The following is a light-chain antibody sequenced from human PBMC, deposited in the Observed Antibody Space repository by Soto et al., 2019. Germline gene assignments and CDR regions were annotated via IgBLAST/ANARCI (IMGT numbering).Light chain of an antibody. CDR1: QSLSTY. Sequence: EVILTQSPATLSLSPGERATLSCRASQSLSTYLAWYQQKPGQAPRLLIYDASNRATGIPARFSGSGSGTDFTLTISSLEPEDFAVYYCQLRSYWPLTFGGGTKVEIK. J-gene: IGKJ4*01. CDR2: DAS. CDR3: QLRSYWPLT. V-gene: IGKV3-11*01.